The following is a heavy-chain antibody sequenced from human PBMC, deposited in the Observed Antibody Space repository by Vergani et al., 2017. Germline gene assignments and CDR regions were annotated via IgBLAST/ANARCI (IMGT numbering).Heavy chain of an antibody. D-gene: IGHD1-26*01. CDR1: GFAFKRLW. J-gene: IGHJ6*03. V-gene: IGHV3-74*01. CDR3: ARDVWELLDYFYYMDV. CDR2: IDNDGIGT. Sequence: EVSLVASGGELVQPGGSLRLSCVASGFAFKRLWMHWVRQAPGKGLGWVERIDNDGIGTNYAYSVRVRFIFSRDNANDMLYLQMDSLRAGDTAVYYCARDVWELLDYFYYMDVWGKGTTVTVSS.